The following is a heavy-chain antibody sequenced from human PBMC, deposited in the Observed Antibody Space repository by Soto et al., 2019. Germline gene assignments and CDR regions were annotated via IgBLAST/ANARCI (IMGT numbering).Heavy chain of an antibody. V-gene: IGHV3-20*04. D-gene: IGHD1-26*01. CDR3: VRGASLNFDY. Sequence: EVQLVESGGGVLRPGGSLRLSCAASGFTFDDYGMSWARQAPGKGLEWVSGVNWNGGSTGYADSVKGRFTISRDNAKNSLDLQKNSLRAGGTALYYCVRGASLNFDYWGQGTLVTVSS. CDR1: GFTFDDYG. CDR2: VNWNGGST. J-gene: IGHJ4*02.